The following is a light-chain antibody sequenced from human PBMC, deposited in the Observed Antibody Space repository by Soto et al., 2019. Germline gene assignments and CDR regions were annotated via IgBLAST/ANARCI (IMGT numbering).Light chain of an antibody. CDR3: QQVDTYPLT. Sequence: DIQMTQSPFSPSASVGDRGTITCRATQSISSYLNWYQQKPGKAPKLLIYAASSLQSGVPSRFSGSGSGTDFTLTISSLQPEDFATYYCQQVDTYPLTFGGGTKVDIK. CDR2: AAS. J-gene: IGKJ4*01. CDR1: QSISSY. V-gene: IGKV1-39*01.